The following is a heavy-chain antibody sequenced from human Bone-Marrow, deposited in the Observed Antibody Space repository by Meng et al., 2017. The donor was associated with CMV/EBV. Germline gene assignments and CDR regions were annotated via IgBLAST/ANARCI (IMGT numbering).Heavy chain of an antibody. CDR3: ARVLGYCSSTSCPPSGPPHYYYYGMDV. CDR2: ISSSSSYI. D-gene: IGHD2-2*01. V-gene: IGHV3-21*01. CDR1: GFTFSSYS. J-gene: IGHJ6*02. Sequence: GESLKISCAASGFTFSSYSMNWVRQAPGKGLEWVSSISSSSSYIYYADSVEGRFTISRDNAKNSLYLQMNSLRAEDTAVYYCARVLGYCSSTSCPPSGPPHYYYYGMDVWGQGTTVTVSS.